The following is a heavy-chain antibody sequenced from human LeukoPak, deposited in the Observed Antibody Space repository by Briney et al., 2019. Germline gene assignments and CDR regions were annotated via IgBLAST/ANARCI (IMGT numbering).Heavy chain of an antibody. CDR2: INAGNGNT. J-gene: IGHJ4*02. V-gene: IGHV1-3*01. Sequence: ASVKVSCKASGYTFTSYAMHWVRQAPGQRLEWMGWINAGNGNTKYSQKFQGRVTITRDTSASTAYMELRSLRSDDTALYYCARDQLVLPHGTSGYWGQGTLVTVSS. D-gene: IGHD1-14*01. CDR3: ARDQLVLPHGTSGY. CDR1: GYTFTSYA.